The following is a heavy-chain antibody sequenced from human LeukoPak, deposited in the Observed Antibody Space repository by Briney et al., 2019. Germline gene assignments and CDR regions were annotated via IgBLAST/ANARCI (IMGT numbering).Heavy chain of an antibody. CDR1: GLTFRNYV. V-gene: IGHV3-30*02. D-gene: IGHD2-8*02. Sequence: PGGSLRLSCAASGLTFRNYVMHWVRQATGKGLEWVSFIWSDGNNRFYADSVKGRFTISRDNSKNMLYLQMDTLRAEDTALYYCAKDPGASVSGFYMDVWGKGTTVIVSS. CDR3: AKDPGASVSGFYMDV. CDR2: IWSDGNNR. J-gene: IGHJ6*03.